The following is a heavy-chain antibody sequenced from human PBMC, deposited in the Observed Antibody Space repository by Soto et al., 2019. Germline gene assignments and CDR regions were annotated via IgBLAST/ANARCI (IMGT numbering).Heavy chain of an antibody. CDR1: GGSINSYY. Sequence: PSETLSLTCTVSGGSINSYYWSWIRQPPGKGLEWIGYIYYIGNTNYSPSLKSRLTISIDASRNQFSLKLSSVAAADTAVYYCARDRGSFSDYGGQGTLVTVSS. J-gene: IGHJ4*02. CDR2: IYYIGNT. CDR3: ARDRGSFSDY. V-gene: IGHV4-59*12. D-gene: IGHD1-26*01.